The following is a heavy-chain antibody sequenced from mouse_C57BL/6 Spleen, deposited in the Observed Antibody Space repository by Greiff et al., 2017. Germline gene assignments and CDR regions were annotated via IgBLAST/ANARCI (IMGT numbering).Heavy chain of an antibody. CDR1: GYTFTSYW. J-gene: IGHJ4*01. CDR3: ARSPYYYGSTGAMDY. D-gene: IGHD1-1*01. V-gene: IGHV1-64*01. Sequence: QVQLQQPGAELVKPGASVKLSCKASGYTFTSYWMHWVKQRPGQGLEWIGMIHPNSGSTNYNEKFKSKATLTVVKSSSTAYMQLSSLTSEDSAVYYCARSPYYYGSTGAMDYWGQGTSVTVSS. CDR2: IHPNSGST.